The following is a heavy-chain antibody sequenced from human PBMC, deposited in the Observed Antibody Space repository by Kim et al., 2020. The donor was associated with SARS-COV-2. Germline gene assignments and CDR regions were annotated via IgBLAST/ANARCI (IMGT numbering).Heavy chain of an antibody. J-gene: IGHJ4*02. V-gene: IGHV4-39*07. CDR1: GGSISSSSYY. Sequence: SETLSLTCTVSGGSISSSSYYWGWIRQPPGKGLEWIGSIYYSGSTYYNPSLKSRVTISVDTSKNQFSLKLSSVTAADTAVYYCARCAEVYYDSSDHFDYWGQGTLVTVSS. D-gene: IGHD3-22*01. CDR2: IYYSGST. CDR3: ARCAEVYYDSSDHFDY.